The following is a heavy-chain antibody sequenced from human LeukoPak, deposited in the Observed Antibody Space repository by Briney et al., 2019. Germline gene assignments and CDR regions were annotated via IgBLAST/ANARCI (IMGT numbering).Heavy chain of an antibody. Sequence: SETLSLTCAAYGGSFSGYYWSWIRQPPGKGLEWIGEIIHSGSTNYNPSLKSRDTISVDTSKNQYSLNLGSVTAEDTAVYYCARARFEGAVAGRILNWGQGTLVTVSS. V-gene: IGHV4-34*12. J-gene: IGHJ4*02. D-gene: IGHD6-19*01. CDR1: GGSFSGYY. CDR3: ARARFEGAVAGRILN. CDR2: IIHSGST.